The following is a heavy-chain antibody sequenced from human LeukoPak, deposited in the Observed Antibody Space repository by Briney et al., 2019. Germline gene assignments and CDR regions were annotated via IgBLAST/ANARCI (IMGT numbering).Heavy chain of an antibody. CDR2: FDPEDGET. CDR3: ATFFTDRDGYNAAYFDY. J-gene: IGHJ4*02. CDR1: GYTLTELS. V-gene: IGHV1-24*01. Sequence: GASVKVSCKVSGYTLTELSMHWVRQAPGKGLEWMGGFDPEDGETIYAQKFQGRVTMTEDTSTDTAYTELSSLRSEDTAVYYCATFFTDRDGYNAAYFDYWGQGTLVTVSS. D-gene: IGHD5-24*01.